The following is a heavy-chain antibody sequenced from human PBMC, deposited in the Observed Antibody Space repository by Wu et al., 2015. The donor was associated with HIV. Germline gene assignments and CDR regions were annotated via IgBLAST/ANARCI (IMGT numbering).Heavy chain of an antibody. Sequence: QVQLVQSGPEVKRPRASVKVSCRSSQSTFSDYYIHWVRQAPGQGLEWMGWINPNSGGTNYAQKFQGRVTMTRDTSISTAYMELSRLRSDDTAVYYCARDLSRSNTEVLSGLNYYYYGMDVVGPRDYG. D-gene: IGHD2/OR15-2a*01. V-gene: IGHV1-2*02. J-gene: IGHJ6*02. CDR3: ARDLSRSNTEVLSGLNYYYYGMDV. CDR1: QSTFSDYY. CDR2: INPNSGGT.